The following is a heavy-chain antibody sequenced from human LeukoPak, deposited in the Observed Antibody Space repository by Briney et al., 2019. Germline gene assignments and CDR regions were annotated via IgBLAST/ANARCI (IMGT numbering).Heavy chain of an antibody. J-gene: IGHJ4*02. Sequence: GGSLRLSCAASGFTFSSYGMHWVRQAPGKGLEWVAVIWYDGSNKYYADSVKGRFTISRDNSKNTLYLQMNSLRAEDTAVYYCARASRITMVRGVIGPDYWGREPWSPSPQ. CDR1: GFTFSSYG. CDR3: ARASRITMVRGVIGPDY. V-gene: IGHV3-33*01. D-gene: IGHD3-10*01. CDR2: IWYDGSNK.